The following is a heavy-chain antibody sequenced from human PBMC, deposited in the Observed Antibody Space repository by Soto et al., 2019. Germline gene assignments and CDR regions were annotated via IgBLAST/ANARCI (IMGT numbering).Heavy chain of an antibody. CDR2: ICYDGSNR. Sequence: PGGSLRLSCAASGFTFSSYGMHWVRQAPGKGLEWVAVICYDGSNRYYADSVKGRFTISRDNSKNTLYLQMNSLRAEDTAVYYCARDYWSSASCYDNWFDPWGQGTLVTVSS. J-gene: IGHJ5*02. CDR3: ARDYWSSASCYDNWFDP. CDR1: GFTFSSYG. V-gene: IGHV3-33*01. D-gene: IGHD2-2*01.